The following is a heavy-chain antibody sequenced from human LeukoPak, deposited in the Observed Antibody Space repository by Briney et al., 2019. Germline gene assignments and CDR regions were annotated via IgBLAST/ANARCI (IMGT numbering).Heavy chain of an antibody. CDR2: ISTSGYSI. CDR1: GFLFPRYD. CDR3: ARETRLIQRGYGGYDQPPFFDY. Sequence: PGGALRLSCAASGFLFPRYDLNWVRQAPGKGLEWGSYISTSGYSIHYADFVKGRFTVPRDNTKHSLHLQMHTLRAEDTPAYYCARETRLIQRGYGGYDQPPFFDYLRQGTLVTVSS. D-gene: IGHD5-12*01. J-gene: IGHJ4*02. V-gene: IGHV3-48*03.